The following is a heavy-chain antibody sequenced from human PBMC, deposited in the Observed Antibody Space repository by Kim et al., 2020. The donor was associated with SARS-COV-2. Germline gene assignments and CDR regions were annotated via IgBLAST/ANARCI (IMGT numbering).Heavy chain of an antibody. V-gene: IGHV1-69*13. CDR2: IIPIFGTA. CDR1: GGTFSSYA. D-gene: IGHD3-10*01. Sequence: SVKVSCKASGGTFSSYAISWVRQAPGQGLEWMGGIIPIFGTANYAQKFQGRVTITADESTSTAYMELSSLRSEDTAVYYCASAKYYYGSGSYYKLDYWGQGTLVTVSS. CDR3: ASAKYYYGSGSYYKLDY. J-gene: IGHJ4*02.